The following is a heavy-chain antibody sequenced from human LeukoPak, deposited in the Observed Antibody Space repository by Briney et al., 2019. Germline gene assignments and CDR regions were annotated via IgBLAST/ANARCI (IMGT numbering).Heavy chain of an antibody. Sequence: GGSLRLPCAASGFGFSYAWMSWVRQAPGKGPEWIGRIKRKSDGETTDYAAPVKGRFTISRDDSKNTLFLQMNSLKTEDTAFYYCTTAPSGYAYMNGWHLDYWGQGALVTVSS. CDR3: TTAPSGYAYMNGWHLDY. J-gene: IGHJ4*02. V-gene: IGHV3-15*01. D-gene: IGHD5-18*01. CDR2: IKRKSDGETT. CDR1: GFGFSYAW.